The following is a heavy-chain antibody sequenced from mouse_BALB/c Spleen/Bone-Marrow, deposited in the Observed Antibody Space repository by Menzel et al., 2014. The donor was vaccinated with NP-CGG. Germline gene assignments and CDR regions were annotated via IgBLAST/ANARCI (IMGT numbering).Heavy chain of an antibody. CDR2: ISSGGSYT. Sequence: EVKLMESGGGLVKPGGSLKLSCAASGFTFSSYAMSWVRQSPEKRLEWVAEISSGGSYTYYPDTVTGRFTISRDNAKNTLYLEMSSLRSEDTAMYYCAREDYDEQMDYWGQGTSVTVSS. CDR1: GFTFSSYA. V-gene: IGHV5-9-4*01. D-gene: IGHD2-4*01. J-gene: IGHJ4*01. CDR3: AREDYDEQMDY.